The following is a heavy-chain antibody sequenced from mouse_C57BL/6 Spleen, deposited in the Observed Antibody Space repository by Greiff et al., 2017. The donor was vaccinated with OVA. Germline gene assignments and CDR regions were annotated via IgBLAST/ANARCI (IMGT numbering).Heavy chain of an antibody. CDR3: TSPIYYGNYGGSMDY. J-gene: IGHJ4*01. V-gene: IGHV1-15*01. Sequence: VQLKESGAELVRPGASVTLSCKASGYTFTDYEMHWVKQTPVHGLEWIGAIDPETGVTAYNQKFKGKAILTADKSSSTAYMELRSLTSEDSAVYYCTSPIYYGNYGGSMDYWGQGTSVTVSS. CDR2: IDPETGVT. D-gene: IGHD2-1*01. CDR1: GYTFTDYE.